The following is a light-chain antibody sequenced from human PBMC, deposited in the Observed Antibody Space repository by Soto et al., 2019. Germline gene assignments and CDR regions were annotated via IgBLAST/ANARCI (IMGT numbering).Light chain of an antibody. V-gene: IGLV2-8*01. Sequence: QSALTQPPSASGSPGQSVTISCTGTSSDVGGYNYVSWYQQQPGKAPKLMIYEVTKRPSGVSDRFSGSKSGNTASLTVSGLQAEDEADYYCSSYAGSNSFVFGTGTKLTVL. CDR3: SSYAGSNSFV. CDR2: EVT. CDR1: SSDVGGYNY. J-gene: IGLJ1*01.